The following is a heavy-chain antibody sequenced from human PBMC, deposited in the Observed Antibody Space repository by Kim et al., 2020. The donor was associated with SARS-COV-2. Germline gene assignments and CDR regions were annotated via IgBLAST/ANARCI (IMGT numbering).Heavy chain of an antibody. CDR2: INSDGSST. CDR3: ARAGSGVLFGVVTLGGLFDGMDV. J-gene: IGHJ6*02. D-gene: IGHD3-3*01. V-gene: IGHV3-74*01. CDR1: GFTFSSYW. Sequence: GGSLRLSCAASGFTFSSYWMHWVRQAPGKGLVWVSRINSDGSSTSYADSVKGRFTISRDNAKNTLYLQMNSLRAEDTAVYYCARAGSGVLFGVVTLGGLFDGMDVWGQGTTVTVSS.